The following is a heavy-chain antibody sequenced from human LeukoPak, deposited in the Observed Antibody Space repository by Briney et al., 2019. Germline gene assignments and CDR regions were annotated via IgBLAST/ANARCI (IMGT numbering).Heavy chain of an antibody. J-gene: IGHJ3*02. V-gene: IGHV3-30*02. Sequence: GGSLRLSCAASGFTFSSYGMHWVRQAPGKGLEWVAFIRYDGSNKYYADSVKGRFTISRDNSKNTLYLEMNSLRAEDTAVYYCAKPLYYYVNSGYVDAFYIWGQGTMVTVSS. CDR1: GFTFSSYG. D-gene: IGHD3-22*01. CDR2: IRYDGSNK. CDR3: AKPLYYYVNSGYVDAFYI.